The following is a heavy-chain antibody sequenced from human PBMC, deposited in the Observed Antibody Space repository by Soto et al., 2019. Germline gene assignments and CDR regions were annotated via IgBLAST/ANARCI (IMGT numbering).Heavy chain of an antibody. CDR3: ASQSAEWLLFAS. CDR2: ISSSSSTI. CDR1: GFTFSSYS. D-gene: IGHD5-12*01. V-gene: IGHV3-48*01. J-gene: IGHJ4*02. Sequence: EVQLVESGGSLVQPGGSLRLSRAASGFTFSSYSMNWVRQAPGKGLEWVSYISSSSSTIYYADSVKGRFTISRDKAKNSLYLQMNSLRAEDTAVYYCASQSAEWLLFASWGQGTLVTVSS.